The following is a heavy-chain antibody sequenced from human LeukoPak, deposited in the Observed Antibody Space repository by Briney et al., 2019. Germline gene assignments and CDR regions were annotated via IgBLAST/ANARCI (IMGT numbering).Heavy chain of an antibody. V-gene: IGHV3-7*01. Sequence: PGGSLRLSCAASGFTFSDYWMSWVRQAPGKGLEWVSDIKEDGSEKYYVDSVKGRFTISRDNAKNSLYLQMNSLRAEDTAVYYCARDYGGNSLFDYWGQGTLVTVSS. D-gene: IGHD4-23*01. J-gene: IGHJ4*02. CDR1: GFTFSDYW. CDR2: IKEDGSEK. CDR3: ARDYGGNSLFDY.